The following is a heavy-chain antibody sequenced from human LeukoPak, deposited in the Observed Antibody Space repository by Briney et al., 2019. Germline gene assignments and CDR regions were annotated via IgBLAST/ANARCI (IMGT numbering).Heavy chain of an antibody. CDR1: GYTFTSYG. Sequence: ASVNVSCKASGYTFTSYGISWVRPAPAQGLEWMGWISAYNGNTNYAQKLQGRVTMTTDTSTSTAYMELRSLRSDDTAVYYCARDLWAPIKLLWFGELSWRFDYWGQGTLVTVSS. CDR3: ARDLWAPIKLLWFGELSWRFDY. CDR2: ISAYNGNT. J-gene: IGHJ4*02. D-gene: IGHD3-10*01. V-gene: IGHV1-18*01.